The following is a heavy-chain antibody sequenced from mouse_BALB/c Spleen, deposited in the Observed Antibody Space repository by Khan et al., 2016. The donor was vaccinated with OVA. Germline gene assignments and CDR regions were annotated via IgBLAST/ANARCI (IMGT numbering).Heavy chain of an antibody. V-gene: IGHV2-6-1*01. CDR1: GFSLTNYG. CDR2: ILRDEST. Sequence: QIQLKQSGPGLVAPSHSLSITCTISGFSLTNYGIHWVHQPPGKGLEWLVVILRDESTTYNSVLNSSLSISTDNSTSHVFLNMHSLQLAATAMYSGARRPYYDYDRMDYWGQGTLVTVSS. D-gene: IGHD2-10*01. J-gene: IGHJ4*01. CDR3: ARRPYYDYDRMDY.